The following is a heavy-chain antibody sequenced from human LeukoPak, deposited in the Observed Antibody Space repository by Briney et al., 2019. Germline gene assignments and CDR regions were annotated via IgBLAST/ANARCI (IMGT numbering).Heavy chain of an antibody. CDR1: GGSFSGYY. Sequence: PSETLTLTCAAYGGSFSGYYWSWIRQPPGKGLEWIGEINHSGSTNYNPSFKSRVTISVDTSKTQFSLKLSSVTAADTAVYYCARKVSSAFGGVIVYFDYWGQGTLVTVSS. D-gene: IGHD3-16*02. CDR3: ARKVSSAFGGVIVYFDY. V-gene: IGHV4-34*01. CDR2: INHSGST. J-gene: IGHJ4*02.